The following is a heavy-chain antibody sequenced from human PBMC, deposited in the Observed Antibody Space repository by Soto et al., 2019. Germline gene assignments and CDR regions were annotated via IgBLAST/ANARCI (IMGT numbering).Heavy chain of an antibody. V-gene: IGHV3-33*01. CDR3: ARLYCSSTSCYSFLAS. J-gene: IGHJ5*02. CDR1: GFTFISYG. Sequence: SFRLSCAASGFTFISYGMHWVRQAPGKGLEWVAVIWYDGSNKYYADSVKGRFTISRDNSKNTLYLQMNSLRAEDTTVYYCARLYCSSTSCYSFLASWGMGTLAPVSA. CDR2: IWYDGSNK. D-gene: IGHD2-2*01.